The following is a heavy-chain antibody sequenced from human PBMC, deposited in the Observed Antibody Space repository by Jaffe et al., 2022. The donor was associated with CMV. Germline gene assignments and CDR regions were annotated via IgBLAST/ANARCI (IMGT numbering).Heavy chain of an antibody. CDR3: ARRRITFGGVIAP. V-gene: IGHV4-39*01. CDR1: GGSISSSSYY. J-gene: IGHJ5*02. Sequence: QLQLQESGPGLVKPSETLSLTCTVSGGSISSSSYYWGWIRQPPGKGLEWIGSIYYSGSTYYNPSLKSRVTISVDTSKNQFSLKLSSVTAADTAVYYCARRRITFGGVIAPWGQGTLVTVSS. D-gene: IGHD3-16*01. CDR2: IYYSGST.